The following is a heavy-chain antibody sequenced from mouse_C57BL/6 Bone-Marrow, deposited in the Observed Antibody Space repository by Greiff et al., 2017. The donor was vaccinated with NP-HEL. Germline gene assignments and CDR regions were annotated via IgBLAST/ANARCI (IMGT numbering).Heavy chain of an antibody. Sequence: VQLQQSGPELVKPGASVKISCKASGYTFTDYYMNWVKQSHGKSLEWIGDINPNNGGTSYNQKFKGKATLTVDKSSSTAYMELRSLTSEDSAVYYCARIYYGNYPWFAYWGQGTLVTVSA. CDR2: INPNNGGT. CDR1: GYTFTDYY. J-gene: IGHJ3*01. V-gene: IGHV1-26*01. CDR3: ARIYYGNYPWFAY. D-gene: IGHD2-1*01.